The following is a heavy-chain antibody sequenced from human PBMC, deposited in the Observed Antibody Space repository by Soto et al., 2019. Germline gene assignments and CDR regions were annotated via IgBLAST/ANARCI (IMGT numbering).Heavy chain of an antibody. CDR3: TSSNVLLWLGELLVYGMDF. J-gene: IGHJ6*02. CDR2: IRSKAYGGTT. CDR1: VFTFGDYA. V-gene: IGHV3-49*04. Sequence: PVGSLRLSCTSSVFTFGDYAMSCVRHSPGKWLEWVGFIRSKAYGGTTEYAASVKGRFTISRDDSKSIAYLQMNSLKTEDTAVYYCTSSNVLLWLGELLVYGMDFWGQGTTGTVSS. D-gene: IGHD3-10*01.